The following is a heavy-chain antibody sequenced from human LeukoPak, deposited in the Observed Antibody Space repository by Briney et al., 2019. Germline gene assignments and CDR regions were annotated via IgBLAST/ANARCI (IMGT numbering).Heavy chain of an antibody. CDR3: ASSPAPTTAWFDP. J-gene: IGHJ5*02. D-gene: IGHD4-11*01. CDR1: GYTFTGYY. Sequence: ASVKVSCKASGYTFTGYYMHWVRQAPRQGLEWMGWINPNSGGTNYAQKFQGRVTMTRDTSISTAYMELSRLRSDDTAVYYCASSPAPTTAWFDPWGQGTLVTVSS. V-gene: IGHV1-2*02. CDR2: INPNSGGT.